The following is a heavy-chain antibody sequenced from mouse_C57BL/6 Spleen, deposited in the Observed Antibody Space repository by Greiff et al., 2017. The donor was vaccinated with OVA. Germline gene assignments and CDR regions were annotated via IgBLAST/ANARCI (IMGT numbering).Heavy chain of an antibody. D-gene: IGHD1-1*01. V-gene: IGHV1-76*01. CDR2: IYPGSGNT. J-gene: IGHJ2*01. CDR1: GYTFTDYY. Sequence: QVQLQQSGAELVRPGASVKLSCKASGYTFTDYYINWVKQRPGQGLEWIARIYPGSGNTYYNEKFKGKATLTAEKSSSTAYMQLSSLTSEDSAVYFCARDHLYGSSFDYWGQGTTLTVSS. CDR3: ARDHLYGSSFDY.